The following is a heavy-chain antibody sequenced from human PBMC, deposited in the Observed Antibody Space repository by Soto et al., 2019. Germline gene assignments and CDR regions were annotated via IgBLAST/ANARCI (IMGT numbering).Heavy chain of an antibody. CDR2: IYYSGST. J-gene: IGHJ6*03. D-gene: IGHD2-2*01. Sequence: SETLSLTCTVSGGSISSGGYYWSWIRQHPGKGLEWIGYIYYSGSTYYNPSLKSRVTISVDTSKNQFSLKLSSVTAADTAVYYCARDSPGPIVVVPAAIRDYYYYMDVWGKGTTVTVSS. CDR1: GGSISSGGYY. CDR3: ARDSPGPIVVVPAAIRDYYYYMDV. V-gene: IGHV4-31*03.